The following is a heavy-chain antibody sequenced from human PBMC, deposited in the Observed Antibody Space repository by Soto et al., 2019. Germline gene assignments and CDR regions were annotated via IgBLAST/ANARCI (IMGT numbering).Heavy chain of an antibody. V-gene: IGHV1-69*08. J-gene: IGHJ4*02. CDR3: ARDTGIAAAGVGNY. D-gene: IGHD6-13*01. CDR1: GGTFSSYT. Sequence: QVQLVQSGAEVKKPGSSVKVSCKASGGTFSSYTISWVRQAPGQGLEWMGRIIPLLGIANYAQKFQGRVTSTADKSTSTAYMELSSLRSEDTAVYYCARDTGIAAAGVGNYWGQGTLVTVSS. CDR2: IIPLLGIA.